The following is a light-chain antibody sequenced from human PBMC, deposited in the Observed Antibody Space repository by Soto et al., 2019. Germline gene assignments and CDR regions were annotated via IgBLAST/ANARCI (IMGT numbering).Light chain of an antibody. Sequence: QSALTQLPSASGSPGQSVTISCTGASSDVGKYNFVSWYQQHPGKAPKLMIYDVTERPSGVPDRFSGSKSGNTASLTVSGLQAEDEADYYCTSYAGSSIPVVFGGGTKGPS. V-gene: IGLV2-8*01. J-gene: IGLJ2*01. CDR1: SSDVGKYNF. CDR3: TSYAGSSIPVV. CDR2: DVT.